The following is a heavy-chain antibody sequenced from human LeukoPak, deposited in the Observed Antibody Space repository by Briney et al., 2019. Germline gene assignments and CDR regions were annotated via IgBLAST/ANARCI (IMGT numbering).Heavy chain of an antibody. Sequence: SETLSLTCTVSGDSISTTNSYRGWIRQPPGKGLEWIGSLYYSGSSYYNPSLKSRVTISADTSKNQFSLKLSSVTAADTAVYFCARHTGIRSAFDFWGQGTMVTVSS. D-gene: IGHD7-27*01. CDR1: GDSISTTNSY. J-gene: IGHJ3*01. V-gene: IGHV4-39*01. CDR2: LYYSGSS. CDR3: ARHTGIRSAFDF.